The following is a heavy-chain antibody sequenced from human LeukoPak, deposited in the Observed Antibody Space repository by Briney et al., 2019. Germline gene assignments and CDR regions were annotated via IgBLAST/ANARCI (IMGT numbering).Heavy chain of an antibody. D-gene: IGHD2-2*01. Sequence: ASVNVSCKASVYTFTGYYMHWVRQAPGQGLEGMGWTNPNSGGTNYAQKFQGRVTMTRDTSISTAYMELSRLRSDDTAVYYCAREQIVVVPAATGALDYWGQGTLVTVSS. CDR1: VYTFTGYY. V-gene: IGHV1-2*02. J-gene: IGHJ4*02. CDR3: AREQIVVVPAATGALDY. CDR2: TNPNSGGT.